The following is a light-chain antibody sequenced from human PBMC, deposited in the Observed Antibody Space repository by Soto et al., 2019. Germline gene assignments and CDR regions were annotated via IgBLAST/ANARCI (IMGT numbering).Light chain of an antibody. V-gene: IGLV1-40*01. CDR3: QSYDSSLSGSV. Sequence: QPVLTQPPSVSVDPGQRVTISCTGSSSNIGAGYDVHWYQQLPGTAPKLLIYGNSNRPSGVPDRFSGSKSGTSASLAITGLQAEDEADYYCQSYDSSLSGSVFGGGTKLTVL. CDR2: GNS. CDR1: SSNIGAGYD. J-gene: IGLJ2*01.